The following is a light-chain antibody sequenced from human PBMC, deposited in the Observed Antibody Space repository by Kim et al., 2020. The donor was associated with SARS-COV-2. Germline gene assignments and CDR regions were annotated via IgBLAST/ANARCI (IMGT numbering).Light chain of an antibody. CDR2: GAS. CDR3: QQYSIYWT. J-gene: IGKJ1*01. Sequence: SASVGDRVSITCRASQGISSALAWCQQKPGKAPKLLIYGASSLESAVPSRFSGSGSGTEFPLTISSLQPDDVATYYCQQYSIYWTFGQGTKVDIK. CDR1: QGISSA. V-gene: IGKV1-13*02.